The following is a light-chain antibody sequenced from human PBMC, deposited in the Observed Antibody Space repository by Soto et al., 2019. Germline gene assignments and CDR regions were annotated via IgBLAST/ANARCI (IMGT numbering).Light chain of an antibody. V-gene: IGKV3-20*01. CDR2: SVS. J-gene: IGKJ1*01. CDR3: QQYGSSPWT. Sequence: EIVMTQSPATLSLSPGQRATLSCRASQSVGSDLAWYQQKPGQTPRLLIYSVSSRATGIPDRFSGSGSGTDFTLTISRLEPEDFAMYYCQQYGSSPWTFGQGTKVDIK. CDR1: QSVGSD.